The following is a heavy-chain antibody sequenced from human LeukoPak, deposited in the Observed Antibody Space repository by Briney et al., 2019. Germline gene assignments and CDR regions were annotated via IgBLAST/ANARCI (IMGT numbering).Heavy chain of an antibody. J-gene: IGHJ5*02. CDR3: ARDSSGWNWFDP. V-gene: IGHV1-46*01. CDR1: GYTFTSYY. CDR2: INPSGGST. Sequence: ASVKVSCKASGYTFTSYYMHWVRQAPGQGLEWMGIINPSGGSTSYAQKFQGRVTMTRDTSASTVYMELSSLRSEDTAVYYCARDSSGWNWFDPWGQGTLVTVSS. D-gene: IGHD6-19*01.